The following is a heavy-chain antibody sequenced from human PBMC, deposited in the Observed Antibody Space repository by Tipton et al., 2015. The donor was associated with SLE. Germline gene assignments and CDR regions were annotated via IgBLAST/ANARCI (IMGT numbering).Heavy chain of an antibody. Sequence: TLSLTCAVYGRSFIGSYWTWIRQPPGKGPEYLGTIFYSGITYYNPSLKSRVTISIDTSMNQFSPRLSSVTAADTAVYYCARHRGYDYYGSGSNRPFDVWGQGTMVTVSS. D-gene: IGHD3-10*01. CDR1: GRSFIGSY. J-gene: IGHJ3*01. V-gene: IGHV4-34*12. CDR2: IFYSGIT. CDR3: ARHRGYDYYGSGSNRPFDV.